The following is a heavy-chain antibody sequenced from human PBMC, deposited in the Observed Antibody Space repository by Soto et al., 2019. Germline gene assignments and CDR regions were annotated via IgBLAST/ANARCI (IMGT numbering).Heavy chain of an antibody. D-gene: IGHD4-17*01. V-gene: IGHV3-23*01. Sequence: PGGSLRLSCAASGFTFSSYAMSWVRQAPGKGLEWVSAISGSGGSTYYADSVKGRFTISRDNSKNTLYLQMNSLRAEDTAVYYCAKVMANYGDYRYYYGMDVWGQGTTVTVS. CDR3: AKVMANYGDYRYYYGMDV. CDR1: GFTFSSYA. J-gene: IGHJ6*02. CDR2: ISGSGGST.